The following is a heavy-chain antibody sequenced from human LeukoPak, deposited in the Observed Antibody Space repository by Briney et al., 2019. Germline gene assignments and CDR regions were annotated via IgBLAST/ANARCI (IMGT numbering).Heavy chain of an antibody. CDR1: GYTFTGYY. V-gene: IGHV1-2*02. J-gene: IGHJ4*02. D-gene: IGHD6-19*01. CDR2: INPNSGDT. CDR3: ARAAGGWPFDY. Sequence: ASVTVSCKASGYTFTGYYIHWVRQAPGQGLEWMGWINPNSGDTDYAQKFQGRVTMTRDTSISTAYMELSRLRSDDTAVYYCARAAGGWPFDYWGQGTLVTVSS.